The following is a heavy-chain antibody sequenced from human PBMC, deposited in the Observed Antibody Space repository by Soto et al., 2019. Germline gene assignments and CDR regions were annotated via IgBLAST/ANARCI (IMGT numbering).Heavy chain of an antibody. Sequence: GGSLRLSCAASGFTFSSYWMSWVRQAPGKGLEWVANIKQDGSEKYYVDSVKGRFTISRDNAKNSLYLQMNSLRAEDTAVFYCARDRGYSYGPYYYYGMDVWGQGTTVTVSS. CDR1: GFTFSSYW. CDR3: ARDRGYSYGPYYYYGMDV. V-gene: IGHV3-7*05. D-gene: IGHD5-18*01. CDR2: IKQDGSEK. J-gene: IGHJ6*02.